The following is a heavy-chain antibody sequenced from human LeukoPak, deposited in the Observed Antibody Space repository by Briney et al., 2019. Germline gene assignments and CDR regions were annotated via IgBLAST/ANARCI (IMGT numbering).Heavy chain of an antibody. D-gene: IGHD4-17*01. V-gene: IGHV4-39*01. CDR3: AGQYGDYVGDAFDI. Sequence: PSETLSLTCTVSGGSISSSSYYWGGIRQPPGKGLEWIGSIYYSGSTYCNPSLKSRVTISVDTSKNQFSLKLSSVTAADTAVYYCAGQYGDYVGDAFDIWGQGTMVTVSS. J-gene: IGHJ3*02. CDR2: IYYSGST. CDR1: GGSISSSSYY.